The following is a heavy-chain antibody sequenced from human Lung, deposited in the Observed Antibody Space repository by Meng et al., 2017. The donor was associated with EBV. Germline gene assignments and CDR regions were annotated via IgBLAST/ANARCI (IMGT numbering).Heavy chain of an antibody. CDR2: FVNNVDT. CDR1: GYTFASYG. V-gene: IGHV1-18*01. J-gene: IGHJ4*02. D-gene: IGHD3-10*01. Sequence: QVPLLQSGAEVKKPGASVRVSCEASGYTFASYGISWLRQAPGQGLEWMGWFVNNVDTYSAQKFQDRVTMTTDTHTSTAFMELRSLRSDDTAVYYCARGTPGRSYSDYWGQGTLVTVSS. CDR3: ARGTPGRSYSDY.